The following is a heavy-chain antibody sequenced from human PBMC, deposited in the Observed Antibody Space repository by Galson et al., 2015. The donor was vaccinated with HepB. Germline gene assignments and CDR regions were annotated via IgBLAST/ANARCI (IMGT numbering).Heavy chain of an antibody. V-gene: IGHV3-48*04. CDR2: ISSSRTTI. Sequence: SLRLSCAASGFTFSSYSMNWVRQAPGKGLEWVSFISSSRTTIYYADSVKGRFTISRDDAKNPLYLQMNSLRAEDTAVYYCARDLTGYSSTWRRYWFFDLWGRGTLVTVSS. CDR3: ARDLTGYSSTWRRYWFFDL. CDR1: GFTFSSYS. D-gene: IGHD6-13*01. J-gene: IGHJ2*01.